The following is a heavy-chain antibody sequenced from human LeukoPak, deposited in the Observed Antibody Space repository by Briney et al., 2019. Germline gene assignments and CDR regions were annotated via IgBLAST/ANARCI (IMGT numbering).Heavy chain of an antibody. CDR3: ARSEGQWLAHFDY. Sequence: PEASVTVSCKASGYTFTGYYMHWVRQAPGQGLEWMGWINPNSGGTNYAQKFQGRVTMTRDTSISTAYMELSRLRSDDTAVYYCARSEGQWLAHFDYWGQGTLVTVSS. D-gene: IGHD6-19*01. CDR2: INPNSGGT. CDR1: GYTFTGYY. J-gene: IGHJ4*02. V-gene: IGHV1-2*02.